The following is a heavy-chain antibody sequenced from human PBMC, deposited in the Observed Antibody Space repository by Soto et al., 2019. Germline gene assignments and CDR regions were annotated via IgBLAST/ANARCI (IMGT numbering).Heavy chain of an antibody. D-gene: IGHD3-3*01. CDR1: GYSFTSYW. CDR3: ARHQRFLEWFQSIYYGMDV. V-gene: IGHV5-10-1*03. Sequence: EVQLVQSGAEVKKPGESLRISCKGSGYSFTSYWISWVRQMPGKGLEWMGRIDPSDSKTNYSPSFQGHVTISADKSISTAYLQWSSLQASDTAMYYCARHQRFLEWFQSIYYGMDVWGQGTTVTVSS. CDR2: IDPSDSKT. J-gene: IGHJ6*02.